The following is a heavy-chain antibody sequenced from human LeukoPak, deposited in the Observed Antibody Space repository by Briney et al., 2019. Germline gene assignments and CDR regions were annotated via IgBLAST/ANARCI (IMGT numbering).Heavy chain of an antibody. V-gene: IGHV4-31*03. D-gene: IGHD3-10*01. J-gene: IGHJ3*02. CDR1: GGSISSGGYY. CDR2: IYYSGST. CDR3: ATMVRGVNPSPDAFDI. Sequence: SETLSLTCTVSGGSISSGGYYWSWIRQHPGKGLEWIGYIYYSGSTYYNPSLESRVTISVDTSKNQFSLKLSSVTAADTAVYYCATMVRGVNPSPDAFDIWGQGTMVTVSS.